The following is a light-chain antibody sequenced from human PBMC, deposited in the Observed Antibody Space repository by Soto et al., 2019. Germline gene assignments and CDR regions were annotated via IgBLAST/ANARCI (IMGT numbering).Light chain of an antibody. V-gene: IGLV1-51*02. CDR2: ENN. CDR1: SSNIGNNY. J-gene: IGLJ2*01. CDR3: GAWDSSLSAVV. Sequence: QSVLTQPPSVSAAPGQKVTISCSGSSSNIGNNYGSWYQQLPGTAPKLLIYENNKRPSGIPDRFSRSKSGTSATLGITGLQSGDGADYYCGAWDSSLSAVVFGGGTKLTVL.